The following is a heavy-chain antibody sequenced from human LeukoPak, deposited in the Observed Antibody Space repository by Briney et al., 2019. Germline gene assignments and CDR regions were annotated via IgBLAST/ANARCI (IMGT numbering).Heavy chain of an antibody. Sequence: PGGSLRLSCATSQFIFSDYYMSWHRQAPGKGPEWLAYLSGSGTNIYYADSVKGRFTISRDNTKNLLFLQMTSPTAEDTAVYYCARAVSSDFWGQGTLVTVSS. V-gene: IGHV3-11*01. CDR3: ARAVSSDF. J-gene: IGHJ4*02. D-gene: IGHD2-8*01. CDR1: QFIFSDYY. CDR2: LSGSGTNI.